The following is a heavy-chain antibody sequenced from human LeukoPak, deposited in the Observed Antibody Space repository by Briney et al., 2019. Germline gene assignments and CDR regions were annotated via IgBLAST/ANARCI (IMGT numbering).Heavy chain of an antibody. CDR3: ARDLGRLFYFDY. CDR2: ISYDGSNK. V-gene: IGHV3-30*04. J-gene: IGHJ4*02. D-gene: IGHD3-22*01. Sequence: GGSLRLSCAASGFTFSSYAMHWVRQAPGKGLEWVAVISYDGSNKYYADSVKGRFTIPRDNSKNTLYLQMNSLRAEDTAVYYCARDLGRLFYFDYWGQGTLVTVSS. CDR1: GFTFSSYA.